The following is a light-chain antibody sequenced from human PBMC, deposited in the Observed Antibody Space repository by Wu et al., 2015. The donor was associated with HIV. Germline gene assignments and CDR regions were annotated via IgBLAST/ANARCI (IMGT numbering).Light chain of an antibody. CDR3: QQYNSSPPT. CDR1: QSVSSSY. J-gene: IGKJ4*01. V-gene: IGKV3-20*01. Sequence: EIMLTQSPGTLSVSPGERVTLSCRASQSVSSSYLAWYQQKRGQAPRLLIYGASNRATGIPDRFSGSGSGTDFTLTISRLEPEDFAVYYCQQYNSSPPTFGGGTKVEIK. CDR2: GAS.